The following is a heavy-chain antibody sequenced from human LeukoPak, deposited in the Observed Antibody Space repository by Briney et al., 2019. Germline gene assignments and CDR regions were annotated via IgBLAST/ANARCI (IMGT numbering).Heavy chain of an antibody. CDR3: ARRGITMVRGVIKGLFDY. D-gene: IGHD3-10*01. V-gene: IGHV1-2*02. Sequence: ASVKVSCKASGHTFTGYYMHWVRQAPGQGLEWMGWINPNSGGTNYAQKFQGRVTMTRDTSISTAYMELSRLRSDDTAVYYCARRGITMVRGVIKGLFDYWGQGTLVTVSS. J-gene: IGHJ4*02. CDR1: GHTFTGYY. CDR2: INPNSGGT.